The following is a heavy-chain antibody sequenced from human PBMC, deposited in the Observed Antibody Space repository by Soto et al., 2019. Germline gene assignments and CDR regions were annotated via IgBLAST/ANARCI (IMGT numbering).Heavy chain of an antibody. CDR1: GYTFTGYY. D-gene: IGHD3-10*01. CDR2: INPNSGGT. J-gene: IGHJ6*02. CDR3: ARSAMVRGVIISESGSTGMDV. Sequence: QVQLVQSGAEVKKPGASVKVSCKASGYTFTGYYMHWVRQAPGQGLEWMGWINPNSGGTNYAQKFQGWVTMTRDTSISPACMELSRLRSDDTAVYYCARSAMVRGVIISESGSTGMDVWGQGTTVTVSS. V-gene: IGHV1-2*04.